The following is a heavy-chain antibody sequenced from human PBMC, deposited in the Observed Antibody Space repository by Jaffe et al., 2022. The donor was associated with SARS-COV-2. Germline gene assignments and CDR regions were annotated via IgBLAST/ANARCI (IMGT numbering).Heavy chain of an antibody. Sequence: EVQLVESGGGLVQPGGSLRLSCAASGFTFSSYWMSWVRQAPGKGLEWVANIKQDGSEKYYVDSVKGRFTISRDNAKNSLYLQMNSLRAEDTAVYYCARALIGQQLVTPLQHWGQGTLVTVSS. V-gene: IGHV3-7*03. J-gene: IGHJ1*01. D-gene: IGHD6-13*01. CDR1: GFTFSSYW. CDR2: IKQDGSEK. CDR3: ARALIGQQLVTPLQH.